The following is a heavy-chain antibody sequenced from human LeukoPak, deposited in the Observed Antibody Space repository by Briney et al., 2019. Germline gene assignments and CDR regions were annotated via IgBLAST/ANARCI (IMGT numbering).Heavy chain of an antibody. CDR2: IIPIFGTA. Sequence: ASVKVSCKASGGTFSSYAISWVRQAPGQGLEWMGGIIPIFGTANYAQKFQGRVTITADKSTSTAYMELSSLRSEDTAVYYCARTQLSSGYVYYYYYMDVWGKGTTVTVSS. CDR1: GGTFSSYA. D-gene: IGHD6-19*01. V-gene: IGHV1-69*06. J-gene: IGHJ6*03. CDR3: ARTQLSSGYVYYYYYMDV.